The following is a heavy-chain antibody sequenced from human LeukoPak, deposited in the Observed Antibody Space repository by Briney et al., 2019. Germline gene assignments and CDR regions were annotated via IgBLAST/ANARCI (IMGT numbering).Heavy chain of an antibody. D-gene: IGHD3-10*01. J-gene: IGHJ4*02. Sequence: PGRTLRLSCAASGFTFSSYGMSWVRQAPGKGLEWVSAISGSGGSTYYADSVKGRFTISRDNSKNTLYLQMNSLRAEDTAVYYCASSITMVRTLVDYWGQGTLVTVSS. CDR2: ISGSGGST. CDR3: ASSITMVRTLVDY. V-gene: IGHV3-23*01. CDR1: GFTFSSYG.